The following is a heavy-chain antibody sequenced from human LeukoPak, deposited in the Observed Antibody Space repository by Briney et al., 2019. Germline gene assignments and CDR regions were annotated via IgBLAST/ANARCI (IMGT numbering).Heavy chain of an antibody. CDR2: IYPGDSDT. CDR3: ARNLVAGGGYYYGMDV. V-gene: IGHV5-51*01. Sequence: GESLKISCKGSGYSFTSYWIGWVRQMPGKGLEWMGIIYPGDSDTRYSPSFRGQVTISADKSISTAYLQWSSLKASDTAMYYCARNLVAGGGYYYGMDVWGQGTTVTVSS. CDR1: GYSFTSYW. D-gene: IGHD6-6*01. J-gene: IGHJ6*02.